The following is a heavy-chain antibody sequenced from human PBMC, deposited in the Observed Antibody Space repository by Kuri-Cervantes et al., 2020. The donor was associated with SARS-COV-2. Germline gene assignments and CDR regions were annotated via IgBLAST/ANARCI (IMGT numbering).Heavy chain of an antibody. Sequence: GSPRLSCAVYGGSFSGYYWTWIRQPPGKGLEWIGEIDQSGRTNYNPSLKSRVTISVDTSKHQFSLRLSSLTAADTAIYYCAAAVGFFDYWGQGTLVTVSS. CDR2: IDQSGRT. CDR3: AAAVGFFDY. D-gene: IGHD6-13*01. V-gene: IGHV4-34*01. CDR1: GGSFSGYY. J-gene: IGHJ4*02.